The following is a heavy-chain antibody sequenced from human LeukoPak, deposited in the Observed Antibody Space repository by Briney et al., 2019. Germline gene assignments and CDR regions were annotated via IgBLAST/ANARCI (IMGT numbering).Heavy chain of an antibody. CDR1: GYTLTELS. D-gene: IGHD6-13*01. CDR2: FDPEGGET. J-gene: IGHJ4*02. Sequence: GASVKVSCKVSGYTLTELSMHWVRQAPGKGLEWMGGFDPEGGETIYAQKFQGRVTMTEDTSTDTAYMELSSLRSEDTAVYYCATTLVGDSSSWYSRFFDYWGQGTLVTVSS. CDR3: ATTLVGDSSSWYSRFFDY. V-gene: IGHV1-24*01.